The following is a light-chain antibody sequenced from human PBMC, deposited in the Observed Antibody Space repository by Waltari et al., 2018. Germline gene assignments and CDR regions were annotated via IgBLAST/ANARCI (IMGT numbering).Light chain of an antibody. CDR1: TSDIGGYSS. CDR3: SSYKGSSTLYV. Sequence: QSALTQPASVSGSPGQSITLSCTGTTSDIGGYSSVSWYQQHPGKAPKLMIYDVPKRPSGVSNRFSGSNSGSTASLTISGLQAEDEADYYCSSYKGSSTLYVFGTGTKVTVL. CDR2: DVP. V-gene: IGLV2-14*01. J-gene: IGLJ1*01.